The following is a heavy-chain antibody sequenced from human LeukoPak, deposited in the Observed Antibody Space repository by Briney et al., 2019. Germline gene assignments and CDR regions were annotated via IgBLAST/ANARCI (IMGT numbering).Heavy chain of an antibody. J-gene: IGHJ4*02. CDR2: IDPSDSYT. Sequence: GESLKISCKGSGYSFTTYWISWVRQMPGKGLEWMGRIDPSDSYTNYSPSFQGHVTISADKSISTAYLQWSSLKASDTAMYYCARHYTGSWYFDSRGQGTLVTVSS. CDR3: ARHYTGSWYFDS. CDR1: GYSFTTYW. D-gene: IGHD6-13*01. V-gene: IGHV5-10-1*01.